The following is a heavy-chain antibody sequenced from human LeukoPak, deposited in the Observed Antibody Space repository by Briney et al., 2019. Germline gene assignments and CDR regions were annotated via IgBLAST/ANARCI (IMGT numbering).Heavy chain of an antibody. Sequence: GGSLRLSCAASGFTFSSYSMNWVRQAPGKGLEWVSYISSSSSTIYYADSVKGRFTISRDNAKNSLYLQMNSLRAEDTAVYYCARVQGGSSSWYQDWGQGALVTVSS. CDR3: ARVQGGSSSWYQD. D-gene: IGHD6-13*01. J-gene: IGHJ4*02. CDR2: ISSSSSTI. CDR1: GFTFSSYS. V-gene: IGHV3-48*01.